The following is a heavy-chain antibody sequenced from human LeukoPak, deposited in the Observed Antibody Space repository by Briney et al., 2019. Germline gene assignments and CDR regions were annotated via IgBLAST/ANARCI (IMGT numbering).Heavy chain of an antibody. Sequence: GSLRLSCAASGFTFSTFAMIWVRQPPGKGLEWIGEINHSGSTNYNPSLKSRVTISADTSKTQFSLKLSAGTASDRAVYCCARVSVSYTTRWFDPWGQGTLVTVSS. CDR1: GFTFSTFA. CDR3: ARVSVSYTTRWFDP. J-gene: IGHJ5*02. V-gene: IGHV4-34*01. CDR2: INHSGST. D-gene: IGHD1-26*01.